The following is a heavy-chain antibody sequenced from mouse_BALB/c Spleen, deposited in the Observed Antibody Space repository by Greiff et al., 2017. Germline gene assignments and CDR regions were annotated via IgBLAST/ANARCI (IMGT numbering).Heavy chain of an antibody. CDR2: IYPGSGNT. V-gene: IGHV1-77*01. D-gene: IGHD2-2*01. CDR3: ARSGGYFAY. Sequence: VQLQQSGAELARPGASVKLSCKASGYTFTDYYINWVKQRTGQGLEWIGEIYPGSGNTYYNEKFKGKATLTADKSSSTAYMQLSSLTSEDSAVYFCARSGGYFAYWGQGTLVTVSA. J-gene: IGHJ3*01. CDR1: GYTFTDYY.